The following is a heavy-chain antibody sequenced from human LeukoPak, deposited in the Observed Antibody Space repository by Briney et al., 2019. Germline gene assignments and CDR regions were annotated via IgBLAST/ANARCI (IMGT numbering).Heavy chain of an antibody. CDR3: VRVGAVSANGGYFDY. J-gene: IGHJ4*02. Sequence: PSETLSLTCTVSGVSISSYYWTWIRRPAGRGLGWIGRIHGSGSTAYSPSLRSRVTMSLDTSRNQFSLKLNSVTAADTAIYYCVRVGAVSANGGYFDYWGQGTLVPVSS. CDR1: GVSISSYY. D-gene: IGHD6-19*01. V-gene: IGHV4-4*07. CDR2: IHGSGST.